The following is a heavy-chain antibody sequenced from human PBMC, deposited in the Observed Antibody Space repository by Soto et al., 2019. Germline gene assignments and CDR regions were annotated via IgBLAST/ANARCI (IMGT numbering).Heavy chain of an antibody. CDR2: IIPISGRT. CDR1: GGTFSSLG. V-gene: IGHV1-69*01. D-gene: IGHD5-12*01. J-gene: IGHJ4*02. Sequence: QVQLVQSGAEVKRPGSSVKVSCEASGGTFSSLGFTWVRQAPGQGLERMGGIIPISGRTTFAPKFLGRVTITADESTRTTYMELTALTSDDTAIYYCATRGTQGRWLEFADYWGQGTLVTVSS. CDR3: ATRGTQGRWLEFADY.